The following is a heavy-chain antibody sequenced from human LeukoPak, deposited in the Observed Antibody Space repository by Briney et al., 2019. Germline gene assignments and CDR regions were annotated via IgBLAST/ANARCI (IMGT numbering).Heavy chain of an antibody. CDR3: ARDSDSGYDYRFDY. CDR1: VYTFTGYY. Sequence: AAVKVSCKASVYTFTGYYMHWVGQAPGQGLAWMGWINPNSGGTNYAQKFQGRVTMTRDTSTSTAYMELSRLRSDDTAVYYCARDSDSGYDYRFDYWGQGTLVTVSS. V-gene: IGHV1-2*02. D-gene: IGHD5-12*01. CDR2: INPNSGGT. J-gene: IGHJ4*02.